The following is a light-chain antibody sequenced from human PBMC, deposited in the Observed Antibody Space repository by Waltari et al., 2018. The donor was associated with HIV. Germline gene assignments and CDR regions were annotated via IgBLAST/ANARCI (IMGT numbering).Light chain of an antibody. CDR1: QGINHF. Sequence: DIQLTQSPSFLSASVGDRVTITCRASQGINHFLAWYQQKPGKAPKLLIYSTSTLYSGVPSRFSGSGSGTEFTLTISGLQPEDFGTYYCQQYNDFPLTFGGGTRVEIK. V-gene: IGKV1-9*01. CDR2: STS. CDR3: QQYNDFPLT. J-gene: IGKJ4*01.